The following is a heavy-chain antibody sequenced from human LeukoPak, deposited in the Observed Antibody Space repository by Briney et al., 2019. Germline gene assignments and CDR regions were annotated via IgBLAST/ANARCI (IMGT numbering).Heavy chain of an antibody. Sequence: GESLKISCKGSGYIFSNYWIGRVRQMPGKGLEWMGIIYPGAGDSGTRYSPSFEGQVTLSADKSTAYLQWSSLKASDSAIYYCARERGATGYDSGLDFDYWGQGTLVTVSS. CDR2: IYPGAGDSGT. CDR3: ARERGATGYDSGLDFDY. CDR1: GYIFSNYW. V-gene: IGHV5-51*01. J-gene: IGHJ4*02. D-gene: IGHD5-12*01.